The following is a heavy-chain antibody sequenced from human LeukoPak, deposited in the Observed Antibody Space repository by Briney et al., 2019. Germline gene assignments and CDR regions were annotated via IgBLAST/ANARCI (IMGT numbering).Heavy chain of an antibody. CDR2: MYYSGST. CDR3: ARGIIVGTTWGENYNWFDP. V-gene: IGHV4-59*01. Sequence: SETLSLPCPVSGDSISSYYRSWLRPPPAKGLECIGYMYYSGSTNYNPSLKTRVTISVDMSKNQFSLKLSSVTAADTAVYYCARGIIVGTTWGENYNWFDPWGQGTLVTVSS. CDR1: GDSISSYY. D-gene: IGHD1-26*01. J-gene: IGHJ5*02.